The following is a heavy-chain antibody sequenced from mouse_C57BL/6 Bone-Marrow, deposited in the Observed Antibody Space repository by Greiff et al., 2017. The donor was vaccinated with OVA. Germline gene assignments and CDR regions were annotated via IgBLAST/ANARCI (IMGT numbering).Heavy chain of an antibody. CDR3: ASSEDY. CDR2: IDPSDSYT. J-gene: IGHJ2*01. V-gene: IGHV1-50*01. D-gene: IGHD3-2*02. Sequence: QVQLQQPGAELVKPGASVKLSCKASGYTFTSYWMQWVKPRPGQGLEWIGAIDPSDSYTHYNQKFKGKATLTVDTSSSTAYMQLSSLTSEDSAVYYCASSEDYWGQGTTRTVSS. CDR1: GYTFTSYW.